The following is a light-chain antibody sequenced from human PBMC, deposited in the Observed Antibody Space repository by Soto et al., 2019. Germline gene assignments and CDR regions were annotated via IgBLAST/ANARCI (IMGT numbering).Light chain of an antibody. Sequence: DIVMTQSPLSLPVTPGEPASISCRSSQSLLYSNGDNHLDWYMQKPGQSPQLLIYLGSYRASGVPDRFSGSGSGTDFTLTISRVEAEDVAVYYCMQALQTPRTFGQGTKVEIK. CDR1: QSLLYSNGDNH. CDR3: MQALQTPRT. V-gene: IGKV2-28*01. J-gene: IGKJ1*01. CDR2: LGS.